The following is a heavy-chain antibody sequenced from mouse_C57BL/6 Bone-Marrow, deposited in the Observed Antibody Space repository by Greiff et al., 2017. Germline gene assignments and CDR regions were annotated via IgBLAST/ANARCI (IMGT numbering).Heavy chain of an antibody. CDR1: GYTFTSYG. CDR3: ARALRSAWFAY. D-gene: IGHD1-1*01. J-gene: IGHJ3*01. Sequence: QVQLQQSGAELARPGASVKLSCKASGYTFTSYGISWVKQRTGQGLEWIGEIYPRSGNTYYNEQFKGKATLTADKSSSTAYMELRSLTSEDSAVYFCARALRSAWFAYWGQGTLVTVSA. CDR2: IYPRSGNT. V-gene: IGHV1-81*01.